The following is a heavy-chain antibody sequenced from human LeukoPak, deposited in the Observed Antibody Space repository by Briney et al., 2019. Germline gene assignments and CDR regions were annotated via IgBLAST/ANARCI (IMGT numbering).Heavy chain of an antibody. CDR1: GGTFSSYA. CDR2: IIPILGIA. J-gene: IGHJ1*01. D-gene: IGHD2-21*02. Sequence: SVKVSCKASGGTFSSYAISWVRQAPGRGLEWMGRIIPILGIANYAQKFQGRVTITADKSTSTAYMELSSLRSEDTAVYYCAETEYCGGDCYSASEYFQHWGQGTLVTVSS. CDR3: AETEYCGGDCYSASEYFQH. V-gene: IGHV1-69*04.